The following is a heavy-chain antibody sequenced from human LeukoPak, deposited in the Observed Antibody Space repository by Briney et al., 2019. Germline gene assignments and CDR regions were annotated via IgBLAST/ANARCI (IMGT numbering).Heavy chain of an antibody. J-gene: IGHJ4*02. D-gene: IGHD1-26*01. Sequence: GGSLRLSCAASGSTSSWYYMSWVRQTPEKGLEWVASINQDGSEKNYVDSVKGRFTISRDNAKNSLYLQMNSLRAEDTAVYYCASAAGWESAYWGQGTLVTVSS. V-gene: IGHV3-7*01. CDR1: GSTSSWYY. CDR3: ASAAGWESAY. CDR2: INQDGSEK.